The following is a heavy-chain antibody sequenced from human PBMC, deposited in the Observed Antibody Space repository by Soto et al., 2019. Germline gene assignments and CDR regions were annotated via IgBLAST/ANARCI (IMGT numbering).Heavy chain of an antibody. Sequence: PVKVSCKASGGTFSSYAISWVRQAPGQGLEWMGGIIPIFGTANYAQKFQGRVTITADESTSTAYMELSSLRSEDTAVYYCAKTKVGTTPYYYYYYGMDVWGRGTTVTVSS. J-gene: IGHJ6*02. D-gene: IGHD1-7*01. V-gene: IGHV1-69*13. CDR3: AKTKVGTTPYYYYYYGMDV. CDR2: IIPIFGTA. CDR1: GGTFSSYA.